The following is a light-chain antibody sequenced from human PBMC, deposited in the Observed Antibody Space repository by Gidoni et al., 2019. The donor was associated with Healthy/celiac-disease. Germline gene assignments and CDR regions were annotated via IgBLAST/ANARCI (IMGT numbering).Light chain of an antibody. J-gene: IGLJ3*02. CDR2: DVS. CDR3: CSYAGSYTLRV. V-gene: IGLV2-11*01. CDR1: SSDVGGYNY. Sequence: QSALTQPRPVSGSTGQSVTNSCTGSSSDVGGYNYVSWYQQHPGKAPKLMIYDVSKRPSGVPDRFSGSKSGNTASLTISGLQAEDEADYYCCSYAGSYTLRVFGGGTKLTVL.